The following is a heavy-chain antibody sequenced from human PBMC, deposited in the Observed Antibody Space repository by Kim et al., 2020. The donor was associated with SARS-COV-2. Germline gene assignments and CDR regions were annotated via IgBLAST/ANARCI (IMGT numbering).Heavy chain of an antibody. V-gene: IGHV3-30*04. J-gene: IGHJ6*02. D-gene: IGHD3-10*01. Sequence: GGSLRLSCAASGFTFSSYAMHWVRQAPGKGLEWVAVISYDGSNKYYADSVKGRFTISRDNSKNTLYLQMNSLRAEDTAVYYCARGVTMVRASMDVWGQGTTVTVSS. CDR3: ARGVTMVRASMDV. CDR1: GFTFSSYA. CDR2: ISYDGSNK.